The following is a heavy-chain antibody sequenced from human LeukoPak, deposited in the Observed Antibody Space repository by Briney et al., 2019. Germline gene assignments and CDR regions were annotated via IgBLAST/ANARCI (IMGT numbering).Heavy chain of an antibody. D-gene: IGHD3-10*01. CDR3: ASLWFGELPLDY. J-gene: IGHJ4*02. CDR2: ISSSSSYI. CDR1: GFTFSSYS. V-gene: IGHV3-21*01. Sequence: GGSLRLSCAASGFTFSSYSMNWVHQAPGKGLEWVSSISSSSSYIYYADSVKGRFTISRDNAKNSLYLQMNSLRAEDTAVYYCASLWFGELPLDYWGQGTLVTVSS.